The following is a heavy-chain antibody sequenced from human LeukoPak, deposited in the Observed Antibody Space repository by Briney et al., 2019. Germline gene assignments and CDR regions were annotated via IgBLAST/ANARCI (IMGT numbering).Heavy chain of an antibody. CDR2: ISSNGGST. D-gene: IGHD3-10*01. Sequence: GGSLRLSCSAPGFTFSWYAMHWVRQAPGKGLEYVSTISSNGGSTYYADSVKGRFTISRDNSKNTLYLQMNSLRAEDTAVYYCASGYGSGSIQFDYWGQGTLVTVSS. CDR3: ASGYGSGSIQFDY. J-gene: IGHJ4*02. V-gene: IGHV3-64*04. CDR1: GFTFSWYA.